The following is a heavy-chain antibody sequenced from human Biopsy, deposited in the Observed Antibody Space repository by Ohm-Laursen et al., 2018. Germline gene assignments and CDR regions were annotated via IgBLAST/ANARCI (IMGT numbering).Heavy chain of an antibody. CDR3: ARDPLNGHKHFDY. CDR1: GYTFTSYA. D-gene: IGHD2-8*01. Sequence: ASVKVSCKTSGYTFTSYAISWMRQAPGQGLEWLGYINCKTGATNYAQKFQGTVTMTRDTSISTAYLALGSLRSADTAIYYCARDPLNGHKHFDYWGQGSLVTVSS. CDR2: INCKTGAT. J-gene: IGHJ4*02. V-gene: IGHV1-2*02.